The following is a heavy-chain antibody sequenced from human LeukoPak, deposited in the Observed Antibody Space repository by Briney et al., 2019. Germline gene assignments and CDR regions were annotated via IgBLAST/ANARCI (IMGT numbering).Heavy chain of an antibody. D-gene: IGHD2-2*01. CDR3: ARGVVPAAWSL. V-gene: IGHV5-51*01. Sequence: GESLKISCKGSGYSFTSYWIGWVRQIPGKGLEWMGIIYPGDSDTRYSPSFQGQVTISVDKSISTAFLQWSSLKASDTAMYYCARGVVPAAWSLWGQGTLVTVSS. CDR1: GYSFTSYW. CDR2: IYPGDSDT. J-gene: IGHJ4*02.